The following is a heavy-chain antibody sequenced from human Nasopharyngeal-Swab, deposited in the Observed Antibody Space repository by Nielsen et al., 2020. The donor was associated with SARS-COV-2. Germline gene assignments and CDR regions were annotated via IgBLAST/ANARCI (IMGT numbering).Heavy chain of an antibody. J-gene: IGHJ6*03. D-gene: IGHD6-19*01. V-gene: IGHV1-24*01. Sequence: ASVKVSCKVSGYTLTELSMHWVRQAPGKGLEWMGGFDPEDGETIYAQKFQGRVTMTEDTSTDTAYMELSSLRSEDTAVYYCAREQEYSSGWYEQLAGNYYYYMDVWGKGTTVTVSS. CDR3: AREQEYSSGWYEQLAGNYYYYMDV. CDR1: GYTLTELS. CDR2: FDPEDGET.